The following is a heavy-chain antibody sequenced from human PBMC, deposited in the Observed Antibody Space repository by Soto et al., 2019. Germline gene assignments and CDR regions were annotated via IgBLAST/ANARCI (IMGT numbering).Heavy chain of an antibody. CDR1: GGSISSYY. CDR3: ARVRSLHSSSWYFDY. D-gene: IGHD6-13*01. V-gene: IGHV4-59*01. CDR2: IYYSGST. Sequence: NPSETLSLTCTVSGGSISSYYWSWIRQPPGKGLEWIGYIYYSGSTNYNPSLKSRVTISVDTSKNQFSLKLSSVTAADTAVYYCARVRSLHSSSWYFDYWGQATLVTVSS. J-gene: IGHJ4*02.